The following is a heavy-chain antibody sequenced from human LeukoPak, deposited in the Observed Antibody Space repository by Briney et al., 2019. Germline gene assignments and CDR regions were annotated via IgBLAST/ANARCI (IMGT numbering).Heavy chain of an antibody. D-gene: IGHD3-10*01. CDR3: ARERFPNYYGSGIPRRLPTVFDY. CDR2: INPSGGST. V-gene: IGHV1-46*01. J-gene: IGHJ4*02. CDR1: GYTFTSYY. Sequence: GASVKVSCKASGYTFTSYYMHWVRQAPGQGLEWMGIINPSGGSTSYAQKFQGRVTMTRDTSTSTVYMELSSLRSEDTAVYYCARERFPNYYGSGIPRRLPTVFDYWGQGTLVIVSS.